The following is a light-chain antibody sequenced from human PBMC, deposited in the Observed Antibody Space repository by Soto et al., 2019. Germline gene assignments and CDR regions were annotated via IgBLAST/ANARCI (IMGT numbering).Light chain of an antibody. J-gene: IGKJ1*01. V-gene: IGKV3-15*01. CDR1: QSVRTK. CDR3: QQHDQGWT. Sequence: EMVMTQSPATLSVSLGERATLSCRASQSVRTKLVWYQQKPGQAPRLLIYGASTRATGIPARFSGSGSGTDFPLLISSMQSDDFADNYWQQHDQGWTFGQGTKVEI. CDR2: GAS.